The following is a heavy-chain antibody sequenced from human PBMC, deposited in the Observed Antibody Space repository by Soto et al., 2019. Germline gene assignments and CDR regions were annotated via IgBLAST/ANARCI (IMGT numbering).Heavy chain of an antibody. J-gene: IGHJ4*02. CDR3: ARHLRAGVRFVVATTYYFDY. Sequence: PSETLSLTCTVSGGSISSSSYYWGWIRQPPGKGLEWIGSIYYSGSTYYNPSLKSRVTISVDTSKNQFSLKLSSVTAADTAVYYCARHLRAGVRFVVATTYYFDYWGQGTLVTVSS. CDR2: IYYSGST. CDR1: GGSISSSSYY. V-gene: IGHV4-39*01. D-gene: IGHD5-12*01.